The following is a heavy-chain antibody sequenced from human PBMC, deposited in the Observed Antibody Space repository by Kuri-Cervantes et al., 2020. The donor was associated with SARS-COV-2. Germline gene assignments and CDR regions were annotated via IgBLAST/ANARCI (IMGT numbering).Heavy chain of an antibody. CDR2: ISYDGSNK. CDR1: GFTFSSYA. CDR3: ARVGYCSSTSCYNFDY. Sequence: GESLKISCAASGFTFSSYAMHWVRQAPGKGLEWVAVISYDGSNKYYADSVKGRFTISRDNSKNTLYLQMNSLRAEDTAVYYCARVGYCSSTSCYNFDYWGQGNLVNVSS. V-gene: IGHV3-30-3*01. D-gene: IGHD2-2*02. J-gene: IGHJ4*02.